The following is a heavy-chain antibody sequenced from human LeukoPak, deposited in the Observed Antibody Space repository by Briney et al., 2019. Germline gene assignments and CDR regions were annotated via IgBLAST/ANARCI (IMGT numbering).Heavy chain of an antibody. J-gene: IGHJ4*02. V-gene: IGHV1-8*03. CDR1: GYTFTSYD. CDR2: MNPNSGNT. D-gene: IGHD3-3*01. Sequence: ASVKVSCKASGYTFTSYDINWVRQATGQGLEWMGWMNPNSGNTGYAQKFQGRVTITRNTSISTAYMELRSLRSDDTAVYYCARAPRKYYDFWSGYSYFDYWGQGTLVTVSS. CDR3: ARAPRKYYDFWSGYSYFDY.